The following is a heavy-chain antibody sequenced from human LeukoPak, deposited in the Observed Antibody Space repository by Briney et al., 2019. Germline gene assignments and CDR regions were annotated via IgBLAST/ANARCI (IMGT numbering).Heavy chain of an antibody. V-gene: IGHV1-69*05. J-gene: IGHJ3*02. CDR2: IIPIFGTA. D-gene: IGHD3-16*01. Sequence: SVTVSCKASGYTFTDYYMHWVRQAPGQGLEWMGGIIPIFGTANYAQKFQGRVTITTDESTSTAYRELSTLRSEDTAVYYCATPTFANAFDIWGQGIMVTVSS. CDR1: GYTFTDYY. CDR3: ATPTFANAFDI.